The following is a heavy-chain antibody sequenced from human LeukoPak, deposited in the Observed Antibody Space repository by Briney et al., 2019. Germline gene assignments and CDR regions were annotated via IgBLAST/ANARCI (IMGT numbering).Heavy chain of an antibody. CDR2: ISYDGSNK. J-gene: IGHJ4*02. Sequence: GGSLRLSCAASGFTFSSYGMHWVRQAPGKGLEWVAVISYDGSNKYYADSVKGRFTISGDNSKNTLYLQMNSLRAEDTAVYYCAKDREQLASFDYWGQGTLVTVSS. V-gene: IGHV3-30*18. CDR3: AKDREQLASFDY. D-gene: IGHD6-6*01. CDR1: GFTFSSYG.